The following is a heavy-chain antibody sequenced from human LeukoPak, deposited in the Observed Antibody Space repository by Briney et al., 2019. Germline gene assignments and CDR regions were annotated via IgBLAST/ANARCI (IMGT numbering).Heavy chain of an antibody. CDR2: INPNSGGT. CDR1: GYTFTGYY. CDR3: ARDKKFVGWHHGNSVGY. J-gene: IGHJ4*02. Sequence: GASVTVSCKASGYTFTGYYMHWVRQAPGQGLEWMGWINPNSGGTNYAQKFQGRVTMTRDTSISTAYMELRSLRSDDTAVYYCARDKKFVGWHHGNSVGYWGQGTLVTVSS. D-gene: IGHD4-23*01. V-gene: IGHV1-2*02.